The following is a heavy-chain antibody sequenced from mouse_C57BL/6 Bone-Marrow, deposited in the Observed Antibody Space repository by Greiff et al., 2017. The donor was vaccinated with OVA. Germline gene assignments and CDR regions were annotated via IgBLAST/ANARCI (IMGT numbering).Heavy chain of an antibody. Sequence: VQLQQSGAELVRPGASVKLSCTASGFNIKDDYMHWVKQRPEQGLEWIGWIDPENGDTEYASKFQGKATITADTSSNTAYLQRSSLTSEDTAFYYCTTLYFDVWGTGTTVTVSS. J-gene: IGHJ1*03. CDR2: IDPENGDT. CDR1: GFNIKDDY. CDR3: TTLYFDV. V-gene: IGHV14-4*01.